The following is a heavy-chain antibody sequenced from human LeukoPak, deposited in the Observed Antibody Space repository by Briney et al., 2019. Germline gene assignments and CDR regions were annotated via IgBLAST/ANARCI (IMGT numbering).Heavy chain of an antibody. CDR2: ISGSGINT. Sequence: PGGYLRLSCAASGFTFSNYAMNWVRQTPGKGLEWVSGISGSGINTYYADPVKGRFTISRDNSNNTLYLQMNSLRVEDTAVYHCARGGYSSDWYFDYGGQGTLVTVSS. V-gene: IGHV3-23*01. J-gene: IGHJ4*02. CDR1: GFTFSNYA. D-gene: IGHD6-19*01. CDR3: ARGGYSSDWYFDY.